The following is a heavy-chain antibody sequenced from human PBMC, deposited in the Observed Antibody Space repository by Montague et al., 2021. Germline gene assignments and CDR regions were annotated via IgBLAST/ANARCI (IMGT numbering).Heavy chain of an antibody. CDR1: GGSISSSPFY. D-gene: IGHD4-23*01. J-gene: IGHJ4*02. V-gene: IGHV4-39*01. CDR2: NYYRGNT. Sequence: SETLSLTCTVSGGSISSSPFYWGWIRQSPGKGLEWIGSNYYRGNTYYNPSLMSRVSLSIDTSKNQFSLKMNSVTAADTAVYYCARAGPRTYGGNSLDYWGQGALVTVSS. CDR3: ARAGPRTYGGNSLDY.